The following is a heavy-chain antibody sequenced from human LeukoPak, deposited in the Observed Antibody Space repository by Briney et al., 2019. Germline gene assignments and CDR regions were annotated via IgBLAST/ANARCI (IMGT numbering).Heavy chain of an antibody. Sequence: GGSLRLSCAASGFTFSSYAMSWVRQAPGKGLEWVSVISGSGGSTYYADSVRGRFTISRDNSKNTLYLQMNSLRAEDTAVYYCAKRRRNGYEDYFDYWGQGTLVTVSS. CDR3: AKRRRNGYEDYFDY. V-gene: IGHV3-23*01. D-gene: IGHD3-22*01. CDR1: GFTFSSYA. CDR2: ISGSGGST. J-gene: IGHJ4*02.